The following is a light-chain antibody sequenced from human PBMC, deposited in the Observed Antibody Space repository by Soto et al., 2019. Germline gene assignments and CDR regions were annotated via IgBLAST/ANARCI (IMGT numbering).Light chain of an antibody. CDR2: GAS. V-gene: IGKV3-20*01. Sequence: EIVLTQSPGTLSLSPGDRVTLSCRASQSVSSSYFAWYQQTPDQPPSLLIYGASSRATGIPDRFSGSGSGTDFTLTISRLEPEYFEVYYRQQYSSSPETFGQGTKVEIK. CDR1: QSVSSSY. J-gene: IGKJ1*01. CDR3: QQYSSSPET.